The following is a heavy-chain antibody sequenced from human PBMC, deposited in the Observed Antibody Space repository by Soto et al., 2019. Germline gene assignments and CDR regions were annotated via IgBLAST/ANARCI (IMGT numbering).Heavy chain of an antibody. V-gene: IGHV3-21*06. CDR1: GFTFTRYS. CDR3: ARESEDLTSNFDY. J-gene: IGHJ4*02. Sequence: GVSLRLSCAASGFTFTRYSMNWVRQAPGKGLEWVSSISSTTNYIYYGDSTKGRFTISRDNAKNSLYLEMNSLRAEDTAVYYCARESEDLTSNFDYWGQGTLVTVSS. CDR2: ISSTTNYI.